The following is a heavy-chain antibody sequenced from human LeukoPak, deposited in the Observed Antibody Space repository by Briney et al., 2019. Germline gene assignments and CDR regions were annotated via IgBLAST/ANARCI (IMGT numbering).Heavy chain of an antibody. CDR1: VDTLTALS. J-gene: IGHJ4*02. V-gene: IGHV1-24*01. Sequence: ASVKVSCMVSVDTLTALSMHWVRQAPGKGLEWMGGFHPEDAVTIYAQKFQGRVTMTEDTSTDTAYMELSSLRSDDTAVYYCTTGKIYCSTTSCSDDYWGQGTLVTVSS. D-gene: IGHD2-2*01. CDR3: TTGKIYCSTTSCSDDY. CDR2: FHPEDAVT.